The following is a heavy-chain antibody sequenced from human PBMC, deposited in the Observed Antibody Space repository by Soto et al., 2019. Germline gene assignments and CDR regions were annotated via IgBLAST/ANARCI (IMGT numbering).Heavy chain of an antibody. Sequence: SETLSLTCTVSGGSISSYYWSWIRQPPGKGLEWIGHISYSGRTSYNSPLKSRVTISVDTSKSHFSLKLSFVTAADTAVFYCAKVRDCSGGTCYSWWFDPWGQGTLVTVSS. CDR3: AKVRDCSGGTCYSWWFDP. J-gene: IGHJ5*02. CDR2: ISYSGRT. D-gene: IGHD2-15*01. CDR1: GGSISSYY. V-gene: IGHV4-59*01.